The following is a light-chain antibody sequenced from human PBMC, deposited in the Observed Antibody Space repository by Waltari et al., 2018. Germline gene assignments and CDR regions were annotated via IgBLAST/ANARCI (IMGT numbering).Light chain of an antibody. CDR2: AVS. CDR3: QQGYSAPLT. Sequence: DTLMTRLRSPLSASLGGRVTITCRASQRISRFLNWYQQKPGEAPNLLIYAVSTLQSGVPSRFSGSGSGTDFTLTISTLQPEDYATYYCQQGYSAPLTFGGGTKVEIK. V-gene: IGKV1-39*01. CDR1: QRISRF. J-gene: IGKJ4*01.